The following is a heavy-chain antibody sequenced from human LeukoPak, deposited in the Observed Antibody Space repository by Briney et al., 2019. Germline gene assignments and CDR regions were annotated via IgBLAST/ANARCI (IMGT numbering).Heavy chain of an antibody. V-gene: IGHV1-46*01. J-gene: IGHJ4*02. Sequence: GASVKVSCKASGYTFTSYYMHWVRQAPGQGLEWMGIINPSGGSTSYAQKFQGRVTMTTDTSTSTAYMALRSLRSDDTAVYYCARDPRRLPFTAMVHMDYWGQGTLVTVSS. D-gene: IGHD5-18*01. CDR3: ARDPRRLPFTAMVHMDY. CDR2: INPSGGST. CDR1: GYTFTSYY.